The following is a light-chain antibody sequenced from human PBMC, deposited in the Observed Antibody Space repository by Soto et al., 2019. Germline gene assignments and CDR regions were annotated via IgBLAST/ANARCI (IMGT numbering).Light chain of an antibody. CDR2: EVS. Sequence: QSVLTQPASVSGSPGQSITISCTGTTSDIGGYNYVSWYQHHPGKAPKLMLYEVSKRPSGVSNRLSGSKSGDTASLIISGLQAEDEAYYYCSSYTSSGTLVFGGGTQLTVL. CDR3: SSYTSSGTLV. J-gene: IGLJ7*01. CDR1: TSDIGGYNY. V-gene: IGLV2-14*01.